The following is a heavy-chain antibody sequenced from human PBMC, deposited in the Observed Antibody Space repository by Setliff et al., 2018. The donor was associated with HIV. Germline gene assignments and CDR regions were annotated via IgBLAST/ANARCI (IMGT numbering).Heavy chain of an antibody. V-gene: IGHV1-69*13. J-gene: IGHJ5*02. D-gene: IGHD2-15*01. CDR3: AGFSLGYCSGGSCYPDFDP. CDR1: GGTFRSQA. Sequence: ASVKVSCKTSGGTFRSQAISWVRQAPGQGLEWMGGIIPIFGTANYAQKFQGRVTITADESTSTAYMELSSLRSEDTAVYYCAGFSLGYCSGGSCYPDFDPGGQEPWSPSPQ. CDR2: IIPIFGTA.